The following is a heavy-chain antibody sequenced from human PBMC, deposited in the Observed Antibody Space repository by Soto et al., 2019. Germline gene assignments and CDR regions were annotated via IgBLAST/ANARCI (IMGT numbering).Heavy chain of an antibody. V-gene: IGHV4-34*01. D-gene: IGHD2-15*01. J-gene: IGHJ3*02. CDR3: ARGSIVVVVAATLRAFDI. Sequence: PSETLCLTCAVDGGYFSGYCWSWIRPPPGKGLEWIGEINHSGSTNYNPSLKSRVTISVDTSKNQFSLKLSSVTAADTAVYYCARGSIVVVVAATLRAFDIWGQGTMVTVSS. CDR1: GGYFSGYC. CDR2: INHSGST.